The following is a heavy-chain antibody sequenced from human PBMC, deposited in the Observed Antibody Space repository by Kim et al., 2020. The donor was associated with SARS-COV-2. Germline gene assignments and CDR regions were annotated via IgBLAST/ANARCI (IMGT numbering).Heavy chain of an antibody. D-gene: IGHD3-10*01. Sequence: AAPVKGRFTIAREDAKNTLYLQRNSLKTEDTAVDYCTTGWFGELVLLDYWGQGTLVTVSS. V-gene: IGHV3-15*01. CDR3: TTGWFGELVLLDY. J-gene: IGHJ4*02.